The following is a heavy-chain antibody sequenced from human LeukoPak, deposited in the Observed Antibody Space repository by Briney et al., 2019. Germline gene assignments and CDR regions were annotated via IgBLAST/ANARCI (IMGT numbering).Heavy chain of an antibody. CDR1: GFTFSSYN. CDR3: AREPTYTSSWYSTCDS. CDR2: ISISTSSI. Sequence: GGSLRHSRAASGFTFSSYNMNWVRQAPGKGLEWVSYISISTSSIYYADSVKGRFTISRDNAKNSLYLQMNSLRADDTAVYYCAREPTYTSSWYSTCDSWGQGTLVTVSS. D-gene: IGHD6-13*01. J-gene: IGHJ5*01. V-gene: IGHV3-48*01.